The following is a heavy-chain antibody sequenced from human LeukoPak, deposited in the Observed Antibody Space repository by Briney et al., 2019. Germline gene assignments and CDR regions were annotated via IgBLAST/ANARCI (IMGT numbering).Heavy chain of an antibody. D-gene: IGHD3-3*01. CDR1: GGSISSSSYY. CDR2: IYYSGST. J-gene: IGHJ5*02. Sequence: SETLPLTCTVSGGSISSSSYYWGWIRQPPGKGLEWIGSIYYSGSTYYNPSLKSRVTISVDTSKNQFSLKLSSVTAADTAVYYCARVEPDITIFGVVIMNWFDPWGQGTLVTVSS. V-gene: IGHV4-39*07. CDR3: ARVEPDITIFGVVIMNWFDP.